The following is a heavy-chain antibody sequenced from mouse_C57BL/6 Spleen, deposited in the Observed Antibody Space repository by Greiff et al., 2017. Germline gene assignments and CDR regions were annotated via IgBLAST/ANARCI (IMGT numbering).Heavy chain of an antibody. D-gene: IGHD1-3*01. V-gene: IGHV1-59*01. CDR3: ASNSAWFAY. Sequence: QVQLQQPGAELVRPGTSVKLSCKASGYTFTSYWMHWVKQRPGQGLEWIGVIDPSDSYTNYNQKFKGKATLTVDTSSSTAYMQLSSLTSEDSAFYYCASNSAWFAYWGQGTLVTVSA. CDR1: GYTFTSYW. J-gene: IGHJ3*01. CDR2: IDPSDSYT.